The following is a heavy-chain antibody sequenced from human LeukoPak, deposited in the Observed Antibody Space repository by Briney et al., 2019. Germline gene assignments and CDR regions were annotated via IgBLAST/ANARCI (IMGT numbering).Heavy chain of an antibody. CDR2: ISGSGGST. CDR3: AKDSDPMLYYYDSSGYFDY. CDR1: GFTFSSYA. J-gene: IGHJ4*02. V-gene: IGHV3-23*01. Sequence: GGSLRLSCAASGFTFSSYAMSWVRQAPGKRLEWVSAISGSGGSTYYADSAKGRFTISRDNSKNTLYLQMNSLRAEDTAVYYCAKDSDPMLYYYDSSGYFDYWGQGTLVTVSS. D-gene: IGHD3-22*01.